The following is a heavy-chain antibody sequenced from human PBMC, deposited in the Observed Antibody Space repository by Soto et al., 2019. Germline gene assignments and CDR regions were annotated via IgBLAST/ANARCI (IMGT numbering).Heavy chain of an antibody. Sequence: SETLSLTCTISGGSISVYYWSWIRQSPRQGLEWIGYVYDNGRPYYSPSLKSRVTISADTSKNQISLKLTSATAADTAVYYCARGVGSSPPRYWGRGTLVTVSS. V-gene: IGHV4-59*01. D-gene: IGHD3-9*01. CDR3: ARGVGSSPPRY. CDR1: GGSISVYY. J-gene: IGHJ4*02. CDR2: VYDNGRP.